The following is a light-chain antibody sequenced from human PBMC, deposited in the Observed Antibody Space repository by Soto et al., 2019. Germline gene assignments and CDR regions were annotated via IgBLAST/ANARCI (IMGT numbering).Light chain of an antibody. CDR1: SSDVGNYNF. CDR3: TSYTAFRTDIL. Sequence: QSALTQPASASGSPGQSITISCTGTSSDVGNYNFVSWYQHHAGTAPKLIIYKVTNRPSGVSDRFSGSKSGDTASLTISGLQAEDEADYYCTSYTAFRTDILFGGGTKLTVL. CDR2: KVT. V-gene: IGLV2-14*01. J-gene: IGLJ2*01.